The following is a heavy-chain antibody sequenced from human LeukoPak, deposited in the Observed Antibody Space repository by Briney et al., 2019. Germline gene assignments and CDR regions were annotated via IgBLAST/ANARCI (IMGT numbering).Heavy chain of an antibody. CDR1: GYTFTAYY. Sequence: DSVKVSCKASGYTFTAYYMHWVRQAPGQGLEWMGWIKCDSGGTEYSRNYRGRVTMTRDTSISTAYMELTRLTSDDTAVYYCVGSNLAAGEAFDSWGQGTQVTVSS. CDR2: IKCDSGGT. D-gene: IGHD3-10*01. V-gene: IGHV1-2*02. J-gene: IGHJ4*02. CDR3: VGSNLAAGEAFDS.